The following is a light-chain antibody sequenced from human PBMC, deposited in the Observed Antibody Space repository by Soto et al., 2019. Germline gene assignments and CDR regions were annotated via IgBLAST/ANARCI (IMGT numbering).Light chain of an antibody. J-gene: IGLJ1*01. CDR1: VGL. Sequence: QSVLTQPASVSGSPGQSITISCTGTVGLVSWYQQHPGKVPKLIIYDDTKRPSGVSSRFSGSKSGKTASLTISGLQTEDEAEYYCCLYVGGRTYVFGTGTKVIVL. CDR3: CLYVGGRTYV. V-gene: IGLV2-23*01. CDR2: DDT.